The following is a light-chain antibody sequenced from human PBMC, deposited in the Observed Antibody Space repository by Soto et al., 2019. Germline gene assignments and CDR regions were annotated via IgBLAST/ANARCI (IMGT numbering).Light chain of an antibody. J-gene: IGKJ5*01. CDR1: QSVSSSY. CDR2: GAS. CDR3: QQYGTSFPIT. Sequence: EIVLTQSPGTLSLSPGERATLSCRASQSVSSSYLAWYQQKPGQAPRLLIYGASNRAAGIPDRFSGSGSGTDFTLTISRLEPEDFAVYYCQQYGTSFPITFGQGTRLEIK. V-gene: IGKV3-20*01.